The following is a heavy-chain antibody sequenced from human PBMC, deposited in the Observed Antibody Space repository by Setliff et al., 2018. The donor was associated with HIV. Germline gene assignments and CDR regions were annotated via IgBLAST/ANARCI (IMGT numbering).Heavy chain of an antibody. J-gene: IGHJ5*01. Sequence: PSETLSLTCSVSGVSMSTDYWSWLRQPPGKGLELIAYIHSSGKTNYNPSLKSRVTISVDTSKNQFSLKLSSMTPADTAIYYCAKGAGWYGFWGQGTLVTVSS. CDR2: IHSSGKT. V-gene: IGHV4-59*01. CDR1: GVSMSTDY. CDR3: AKGAGWYGF. D-gene: IGHD6-13*01.